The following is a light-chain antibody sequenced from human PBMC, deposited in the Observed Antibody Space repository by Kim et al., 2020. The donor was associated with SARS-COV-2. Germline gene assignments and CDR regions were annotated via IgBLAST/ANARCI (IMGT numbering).Light chain of an antibody. CDR3: QQYYTPPYT. V-gene: IGKV4-1*01. Sequence: DIVMTQSPDSLAVSLGERATINFKSSQSVLYSSNNKDCLAWYQQKPGQPPKLLIYWASTRESGVPDRFSGSGSGTDFTLTISSLQAEDVAVYYCQQYYTPPYTFGQGTKLEI. J-gene: IGKJ2*01. CDR1: QSVLYSSNNKDC. CDR2: WAS.